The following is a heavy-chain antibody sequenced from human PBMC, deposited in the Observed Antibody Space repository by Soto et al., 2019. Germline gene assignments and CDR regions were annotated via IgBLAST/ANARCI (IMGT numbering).Heavy chain of an antibody. V-gene: IGHV3-23*01. CDR2: ISGSAVST. D-gene: IGHD6-19*01. Sequence: GGSLRHSCAASGFTFSSYAMSWVRQAPGKGLEWVSAISGSAVSTYYADSVKDRFTISRDNSKNTLYLQMNSLRGEDTAIYFCAKSSGQWLVHDYWGQGTLVTVSS. CDR1: GFTFSSYA. J-gene: IGHJ4*02. CDR3: AKSSGQWLVHDY.